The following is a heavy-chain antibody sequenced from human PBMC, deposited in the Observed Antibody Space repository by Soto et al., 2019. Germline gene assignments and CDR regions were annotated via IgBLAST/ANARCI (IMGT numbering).Heavy chain of an antibody. CDR3: AKGVNLEWLFLVYYYYGMDV. CDR1: GFTFSSYA. J-gene: IGHJ6*02. Sequence: GGSLRLSCAASGFTFSSYAMSWVRQAPGKGLEWVSAISGSGGSTYYADSVKGRSTISRDNSKNTLYLQMNSLRAEDTAVYYCAKGVNLEWLFLVYYYYGMDVWGQGTTVTVSS. D-gene: IGHD3-3*01. CDR2: ISGSGGST. V-gene: IGHV3-23*01.